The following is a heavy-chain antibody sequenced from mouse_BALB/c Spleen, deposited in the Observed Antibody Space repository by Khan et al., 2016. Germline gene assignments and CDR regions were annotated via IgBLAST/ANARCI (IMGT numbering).Heavy chain of an antibody. Sequence: QIQLVQSGPELKKPGETVRISCKASGHTFTNYGMNWVKQAPGKGLKWMGWINTYTGEPTYADDFKGRFAFSLETSASPAYLQINNLKNEDTATYFCARPDYGSSRGFAYWRHGTLVTVSA. CDR3: ARPDYGSSRGFAY. CDR2: INTYTGEP. D-gene: IGHD1-1*01. CDR1: GHTFTNYG. J-gene: IGHJ3*01. V-gene: IGHV9-3-1*01.